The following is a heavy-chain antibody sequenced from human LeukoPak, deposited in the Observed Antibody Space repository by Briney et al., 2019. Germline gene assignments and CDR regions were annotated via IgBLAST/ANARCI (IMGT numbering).Heavy chain of an antibody. Sequence: GGSLRLSCAGSGFTFSSYAMSWVRQAPGKGLEWVSAISDTGATTYDADSVKGRFTISRDNSRSTLYLQMNSLRAEDTALYYCAKDTSIGRYCTNGVCSPSDYWGQGTLVTVSS. J-gene: IGHJ4*02. CDR3: AKDTSIGRYCTNGVCSPSDY. V-gene: IGHV3-23*01. CDR1: GFTFSSYA. D-gene: IGHD2-8*01. CDR2: ISDTGATT.